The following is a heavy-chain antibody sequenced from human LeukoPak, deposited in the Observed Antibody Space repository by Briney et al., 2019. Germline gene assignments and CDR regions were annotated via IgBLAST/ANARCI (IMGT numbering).Heavy chain of an antibody. V-gene: IGHV1-2*02. J-gene: IGHJ6*03. CDR3: ARPKAGRYYYDSSGYSPDYYYMDV. CDR1: GYTFTGYY. CDR2: INPNSGGT. Sequence: ASVKVSCKASGYTFTGYYMHWVRQAPGQGLEWMGWINPNSGGTNYAQKFQGRVTMTRDTSISTAYMELSRLRSDDTAVYYCARPKAGRYYYDSSGYSPDYYYMDVWGKGTTVTISS. D-gene: IGHD3-22*01.